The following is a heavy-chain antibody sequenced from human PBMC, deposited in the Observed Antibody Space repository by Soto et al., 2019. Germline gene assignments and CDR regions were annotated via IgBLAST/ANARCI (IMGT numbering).Heavy chain of an antibody. CDR3: ASYSSGWSNYFDY. J-gene: IGHJ4*02. CDR1: GGSISSYY. CDR2: IYYSGST. D-gene: IGHD6-19*01. Sequence: SETLSLTCTVSGGSISSYYWSWIRQPPGKGLEWIGYIYYSGSTNYNPSLKSRVTISVDTSKNQFSLKLSSVTAADTAVYYCASYSSGWSNYFDYWGQGTLVTVSS. V-gene: IGHV4-59*01.